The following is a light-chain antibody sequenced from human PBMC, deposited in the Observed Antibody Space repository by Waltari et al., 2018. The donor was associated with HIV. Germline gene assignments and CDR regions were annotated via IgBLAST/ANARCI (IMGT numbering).Light chain of an antibody. V-gene: IGLV2-8*01. Sequence: QSALTQPPSASGPPGQSVTISFTVTPRDIRRYDFVSWYQLQPTTVPHLIIYEVTKRPSGVPDRFSGSKSDNTASLTVSGLQTDDEADYYCSSYAANNSFVLFGGGTRLTVL. J-gene: IGLJ2*01. CDR3: SSYAANNSFVL. CDR1: PRDIRRYDF. CDR2: EVT.